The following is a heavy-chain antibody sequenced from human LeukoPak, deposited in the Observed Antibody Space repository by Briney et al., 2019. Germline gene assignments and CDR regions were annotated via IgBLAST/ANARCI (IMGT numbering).Heavy chain of an antibody. CDR1: GGTFSSYA. V-gene: IGHV1-69*13. J-gene: IGHJ4*02. D-gene: IGHD3-22*01. CDR3: ARTTYYYDSSGYYLGY. Sequence: SVKVSCKASGGTFSSYAISWVRQAPGQGLEWMGGIIPIFGTANYAQKFQGRVTITADESTSTAYMELSSLRSEDTAVYYCARTTYYYDSSGYYLGYWGQGTLVTVSS. CDR2: IIPIFGTA.